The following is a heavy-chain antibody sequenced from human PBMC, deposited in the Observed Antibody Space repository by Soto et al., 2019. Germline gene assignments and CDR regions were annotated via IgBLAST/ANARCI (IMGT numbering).Heavy chain of an antibody. J-gene: IGHJ4*02. CDR1: GGSISSSSYY. CDR2: IYYSGST. Sequence: QLQLQESGPGLVKPSETLSLTSTVSGGSISSSSYYWGWIRQPPGKGLEWIGSIYYSGSTYYNPSLKSRGTLSVDTSKNQSSLKLSSVTAADTAVYYCACSYTGYSSSWQILGGYWGQGTLVTVSS. V-gene: IGHV4-39*01. CDR3: ACSYTGYSSSWQILGGY. D-gene: IGHD6-13*01.